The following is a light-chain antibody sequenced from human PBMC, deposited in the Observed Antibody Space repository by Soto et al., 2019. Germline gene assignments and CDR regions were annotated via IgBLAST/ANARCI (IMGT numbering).Light chain of an antibody. Sequence: SYELTQPPSVSVAPGKTARITCGGNNIGSKSVHWYQQKPGQAPVLVIYYDSDRPSGIPERFPGSNSGNTATLTISRVEAGDEADDYCQVWDSSSDHPVVFGGGTKLTVL. V-gene: IGLV3-21*04. CDR3: QVWDSSSDHPVV. CDR2: YDS. CDR1: NIGSKS. J-gene: IGLJ2*01.